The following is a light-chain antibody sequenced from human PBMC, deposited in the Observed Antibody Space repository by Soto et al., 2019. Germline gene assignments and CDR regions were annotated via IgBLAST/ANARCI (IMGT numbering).Light chain of an antibody. J-gene: IGKJ2*03. CDR1: QSVTNY. CDR2: DAS. CDR3: QQRSSWYS. Sequence: EIVLTQSPATLSLSPGERATLSCRASQSVTNYLAWYQQKPGQAPRLLIYDASNRATGVPAGFSGSGSGTDFTLTISSLEPEDFAVYYCQQRSSWYSFGQGTKLEIK. V-gene: IGKV3-11*01.